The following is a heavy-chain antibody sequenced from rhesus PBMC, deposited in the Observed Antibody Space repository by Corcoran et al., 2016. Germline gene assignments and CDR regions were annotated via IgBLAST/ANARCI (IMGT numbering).Heavy chain of an antibody. V-gene: IGHV4S9*01. Sequence: QVQLQESGPGLVKPSETLSLTCAVSGGSIRASYSWNWIRQPPGKGREWIGNIYGAATYYNPSLQSRVTISKDTSKSQLFLILSSVTAADTAVYYCSRRYYGDYWGQGVLVTVSS. CDR1: GGSIRASYS. J-gene: IGHJ4*01. D-gene: IGHD3-28*01. CDR3: SRRYYGDY. CDR2: IYGAAT.